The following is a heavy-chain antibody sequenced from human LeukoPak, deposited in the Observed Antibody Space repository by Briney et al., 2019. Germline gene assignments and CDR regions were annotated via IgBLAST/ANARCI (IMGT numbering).Heavy chain of an antibody. D-gene: IGHD3-16*01. J-gene: IGHJ3*02. CDR2: LDPEDGET. CDR3: ATYYDYVWGTSKPAFDI. Sequence: ASVKVSCKVSGYTFTDYYMHWVQQAPGKGLERMGLLDPEDGETIYAEKFQGRVTITADTSTYTAYMELSSLRSEDTAVYYCATYYDYVWGTSKPAFDIWGQGTMVTVFS. CDR1: GYTFTDYY. V-gene: IGHV1-69-2*01.